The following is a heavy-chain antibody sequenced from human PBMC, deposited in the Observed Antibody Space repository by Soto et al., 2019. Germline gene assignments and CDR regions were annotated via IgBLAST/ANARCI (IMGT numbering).Heavy chain of an antibody. J-gene: IGHJ5*02. CDR3: ASRGYCSSTSCYRWWWFDP. CDR1: GGSFSGYY. V-gene: IGHV4-34*01. D-gene: IGHD2-2*01. Sequence: SETLSLTCAVYGGSFSGYYWSWIRQPPGKGLEWIGEINHSGSTNYNPSLKSRVTISVDTSKNQFSLKLSSVTAADTAVYYCASRGYCSSTSCYRWWWFDPWGQGTLVTVSS. CDR2: INHSGST.